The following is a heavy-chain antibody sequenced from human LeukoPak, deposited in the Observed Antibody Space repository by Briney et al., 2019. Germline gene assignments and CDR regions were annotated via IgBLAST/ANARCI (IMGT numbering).Heavy chain of an antibody. CDR2: IIPIFGTA. J-gene: IGHJ4*02. V-gene: IGHV1-69*06. CDR3: ARDVGEYCSSTNCYASHY. D-gene: IGHD2-2*01. CDR1: GGTFSSYV. Sequence: SVKVSCKASGGTFSSYVINWVRQAPGQGLEWMGGIIPIFGTANYAQKFQGRVTITADKSTSTAYMELSSLRSDDTAVYYCARDVGEYCSSTNCYASHYWGQGTLVTVSS.